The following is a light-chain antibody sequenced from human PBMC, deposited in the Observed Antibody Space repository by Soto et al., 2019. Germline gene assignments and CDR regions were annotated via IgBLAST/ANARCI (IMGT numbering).Light chain of an antibody. Sequence: QSALTQPASVSGSPGQSITISCTGTSSDVGNFVSWYRQHPGKAPKLMIYDVSSRPSGISDRFSGSKSGNTASLTISGLQSEDAADYYCCRYTGTTYTWVFGGGTKLTVL. CDR3: CRYTGTTYTWV. V-gene: IGLV2-14*01. CDR1: SSDVGNF. J-gene: IGLJ3*02. CDR2: DVS.